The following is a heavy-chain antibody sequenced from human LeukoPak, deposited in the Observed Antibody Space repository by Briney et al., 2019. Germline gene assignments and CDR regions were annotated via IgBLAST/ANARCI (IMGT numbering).Heavy chain of an antibody. D-gene: IGHD3-9*01. CDR3: ARVWYDILTGYVDY. J-gene: IGHJ4*02. CDR1: GFTVSSNY. CDR2: IYSGGST. V-gene: IGHV3-53*01. Sequence: GGSLRLSCAASGFTVSSNYMSWVRQAPGKGLEWVSVIYSGGSTYYADSVKGRFTISRDNSKNTLYLQMNSLRAEDTAVYYCARVWYDILTGYVDYWGQGTLVTVS.